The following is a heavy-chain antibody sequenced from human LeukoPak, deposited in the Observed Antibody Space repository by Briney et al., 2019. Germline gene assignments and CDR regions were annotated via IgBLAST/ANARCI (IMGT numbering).Heavy chain of an antibody. CDR2: IKQDGSEK. CDR1: TFTFSSYY. Sequence: GGSLRLSCVASTFTFSSYYMSWVRQAPGKGLEWVASIKQDGSEKYYVDSVKGRFTISRDNAKNSLYLQLNSLRAEDTAVYYCARPGVAAFDIWGQGTMVTVSS. D-gene: IGHD7-27*01. J-gene: IGHJ3*02. CDR3: ARPGVAAFDI. V-gene: IGHV3-7*01.